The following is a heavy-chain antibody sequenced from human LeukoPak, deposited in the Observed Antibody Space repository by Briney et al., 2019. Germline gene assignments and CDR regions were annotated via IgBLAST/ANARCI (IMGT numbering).Heavy chain of an antibody. CDR1: GYTFTSYY. CDR2: INPSGGST. V-gene: IGHV1-46*01. D-gene: IGHD6-6*01. J-gene: IGHJ2*01. Sequence: ASVKVSCKASGYTFTSYYMHWVRQAPGQGLEWMGIINPSGGSTSYAQKFQGRVTMTRDTSTSTVYMELSRLRSDDTAVYYCAREYSSSPWYFDVWGRGTLVTVSS. CDR3: AREYSSSPWYFDV.